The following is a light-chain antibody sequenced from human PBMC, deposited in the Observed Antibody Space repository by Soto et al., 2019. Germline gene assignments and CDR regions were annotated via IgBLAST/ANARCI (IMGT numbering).Light chain of an antibody. V-gene: IGLV2-14*01. CDR2: DVS. J-gene: IGLJ1*01. CDR3: SSYISSSTLDV. CDR1: SSDVGGYSY. Sequence: QSALTQPASVSGSPGQSITISCTGTSSDVGGYSYVSWYQQHPAKAPKLMIYDVSNRPSGVSDRFSGSKSGNTASLTISGLQAEDEADYYCSSYISSSTLDVFGTGTKLTVL.